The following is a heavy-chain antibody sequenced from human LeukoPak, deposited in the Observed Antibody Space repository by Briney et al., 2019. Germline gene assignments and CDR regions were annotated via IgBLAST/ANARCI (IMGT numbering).Heavy chain of an antibody. V-gene: IGHV1-2*02. CDR1: RYTFLEYF. D-gene: IGHD2-15*01. CDR2: INPYSGGT. CDR3: ARDLDCSGGRCYYYYYMDV. J-gene: IGHJ6*03. Sequence: ASVNVSRLASRYTFLEYFMHWVGPAPGRGLAWMGWINPYSGGTNYAQKFQGTVTMTRDTSISTAYMELSRLRSDDTAVYYCARDLDCSGGRCYYYYYMDVWGKGTTVTISS.